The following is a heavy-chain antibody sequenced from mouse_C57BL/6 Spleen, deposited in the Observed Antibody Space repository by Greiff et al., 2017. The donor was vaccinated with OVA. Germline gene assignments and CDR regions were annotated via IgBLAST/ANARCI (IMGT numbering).Heavy chain of an antibody. CDR3: ARRELTGTEYFDD. CDR2: IDPSDSYT. Sequence: QVQLQQPGAELVRPGTSVKLSCKASGYTFTSYWMHWVKQRPGQGLEWIGVIDPSDSYTNYNQKFKGKATLTVDTSSSTAYMQLSSLTSEDSAVYDCARRELTGTEYFDDWGTGTTVTVSA. J-gene: IGHJ1*03. D-gene: IGHD4-1*01. CDR1: GYTFTSYW. V-gene: IGHV1-59*01.